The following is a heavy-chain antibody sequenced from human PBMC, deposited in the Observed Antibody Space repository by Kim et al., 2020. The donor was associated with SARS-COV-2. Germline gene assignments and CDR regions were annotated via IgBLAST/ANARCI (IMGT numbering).Heavy chain of an antibody. J-gene: IGHJ4*02. V-gene: IGHV3-15*01. Sequence: APVKGRFTISRDDSKNTLYLQMNSLKTEDTAVYYCTTVIIISSGWLGPDYWGQGTLVTVSS. D-gene: IGHD6-19*01. CDR3: TTVIIISSGWLGPDY.